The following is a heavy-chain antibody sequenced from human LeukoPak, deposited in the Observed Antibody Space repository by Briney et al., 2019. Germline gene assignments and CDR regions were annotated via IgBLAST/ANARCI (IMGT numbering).Heavy chain of an antibody. Sequence: GGSLRLSCAASGFTFSSYGMHWVRQAPGKGLEWVAVISYDGSNKYYADSAKGRFTISRDNSKNTLYLQMNSLRAEDTAVYYCAKAPSIAAAGRQDYWGQGTLVTVSS. D-gene: IGHD6-13*01. CDR2: ISYDGSNK. V-gene: IGHV3-30*18. J-gene: IGHJ4*02. CDR3: AKAPSIAAAGRQDY. CDR1: GFTFSSYG.